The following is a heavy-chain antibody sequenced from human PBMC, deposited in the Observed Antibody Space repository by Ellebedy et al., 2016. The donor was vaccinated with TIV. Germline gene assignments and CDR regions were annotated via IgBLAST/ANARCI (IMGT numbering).Heavy chain of an antibody. Sequence: PGGSLRLSCAVSGFTFSSYAMNWVRQAPGKGLEWVSYISGSASVTAYADSVKGRFTISRDNARTSLYLQMNNLRVDDTAMYYCARSYGARTSGPWGQGTLGTVSS. CDR1: GFTFSSYA. CDR2: ISGSASVT. J-gene: IGHJ5*02. V-gene: IGHV3-48*03. CDR3: ARSYGARTSGP. D-gene: IGHD3-16*01.